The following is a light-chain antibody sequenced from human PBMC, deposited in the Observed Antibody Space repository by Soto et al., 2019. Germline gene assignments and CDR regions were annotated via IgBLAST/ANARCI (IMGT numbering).Light chain of an antibody. J-gene: IGLJ1*01. CDR2: GNT. CDR3: QSYDIRLSAYV. CDR1: SSNIGAGYD. Sequence: QSVLTQPPSVSGAPGQRVTISCTGSSSNIGAGYDVHWYQHLPGTAPKLLIYGNTNRPSWVPARFSGSKSGTPASLAITGLQAEDEADFYCQSYDIRLSAYVFGSGTKVTVL. V-gene: IGLV1-40*01.